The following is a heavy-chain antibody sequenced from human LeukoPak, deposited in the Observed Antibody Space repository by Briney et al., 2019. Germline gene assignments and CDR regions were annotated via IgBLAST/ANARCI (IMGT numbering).Heavy chain of an antibody. CDR1: GFTFSSYE. Sequence: GGSLRLSCAASGFTFSSYEMNWVRQAPGKGLEWVSYISSSGSTIYYADSVKGRFTISRDNAKNSLYLQMNSLRAEDTAVYYCARDDPYYEILTGYYRGYYFDYWGRGTLVTVSS. CDR3: ARDDPYYEILTGYYRGYYFDY. J-gene: IGHJ4*02. CDR2: ISSSGSTI. D-gene: IGHD3-9*01. V-gene: IGHV3-48*03.